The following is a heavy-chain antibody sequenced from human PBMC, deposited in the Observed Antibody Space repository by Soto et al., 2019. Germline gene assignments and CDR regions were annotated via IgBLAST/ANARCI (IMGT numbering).Heavy chain of an antibody. Sequence: QVQLVQSGAEVKKPGASVKVSCKASGYTFTSYTLHWVRQAPGQRPEWLGWINAAKGNTKYSEKFQDRVTITRHTSATTVFLELSGLTSEDTALYFCARGMFTTVTTLPNIWGQGTLVTVSS. V-gene: IGHV1-3*01. CDR1: GYTFTSYT. J-gene: IGHJ3*02. D-gene: IGHD4-17*01. CDR3: ARGMFTTVTTLPNI. CDR2: INAAKGNT.